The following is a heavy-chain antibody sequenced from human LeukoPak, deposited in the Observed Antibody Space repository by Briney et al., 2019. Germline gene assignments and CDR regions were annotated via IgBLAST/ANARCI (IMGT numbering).Heavy chain of an antibody. D-gene: IGHD3-10*01. V-gene: IGHV4-39*07. CDR1: GGSISSTNYY. CDR2: IFYSGST. CDR3: AITMVRGVIITAPDTFDI. Sequence: SETLSLTCTVSGGSISSTNYYWGWIRQPPGKGLEWIGSIFYSGSTYFNPSLKSRVTISVDTSKNQFSLKLSSVTAADTAVYYCAITMVRGVIITAPDTFDIWGQGTMVTVSS. J-gene: IGHJ3*02.